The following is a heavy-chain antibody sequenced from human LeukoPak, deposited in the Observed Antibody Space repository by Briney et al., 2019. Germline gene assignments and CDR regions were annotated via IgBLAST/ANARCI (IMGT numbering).Heavy chain of an antibody. J-gene: IGHJ4*02. D-gene: IGHD6-13*01. CDR3: AKDAAHRAAAPLTAFDY. V-gene: IGHV3-30*02. CDR2: IRYDGSNK. Sequence: GGSLRLSCAASGFTFSSYGMHWVRQAPGKGLEWVAFIRYDGSNKYYADSVKGRFTISRDNSKNTLYLQMNSLRAEDTAVYYCAKDAAHRAAAPLTAFDYWGQGTLVTVSS. CDR1: GFTFSSYG.